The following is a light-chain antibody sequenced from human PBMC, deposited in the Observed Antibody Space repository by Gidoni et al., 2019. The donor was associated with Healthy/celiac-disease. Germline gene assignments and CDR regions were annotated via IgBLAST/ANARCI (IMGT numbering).Light chain of an antibody. CDR1: QSVSSN. CDR2: GAS. V-gene: IGKV3D-15*01. J-gene: IGKJ4*01. Sequence: EIVMTQSPATLSVSPVERATLSCRASQSVSSNLAWYQQKPGQAPRLLIYGASTRATGIPARCSGSGSGTEFTLTISSLQSEDFAVYYCQQYNNWPPLTFGGGTKVEIK. CDR3: QQYNNWPPLT.